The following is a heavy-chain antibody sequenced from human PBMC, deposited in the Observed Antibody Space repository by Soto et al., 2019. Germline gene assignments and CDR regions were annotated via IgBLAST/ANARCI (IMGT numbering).Heavy chain of an antibody. D-gene: IGHD6-19*01. CDR1: GFSFSSHS. J-gene: IGHJ4*02. CDR2: ISSRSSLI. V-gene: IGHV3-21*06. CDR3: VRERGEYDSGWYIDR. Sequence: GSLRLSCAAPGFSFSSHSFNWVRQAPGQGLEWVAYISSRSSLILYADSVRGRFVISRDNALNSLYLQMNSPRDEDTATYYCVRERGEYDSGWYIDRWGQGTPVTVS.